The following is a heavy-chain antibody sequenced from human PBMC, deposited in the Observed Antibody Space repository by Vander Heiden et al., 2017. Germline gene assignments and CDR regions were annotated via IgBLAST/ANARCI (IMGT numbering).Heavy chain of an antibody. CDR1: GFTFRSYG. Sequence: QVQLVESGGGVVQPGRSLRLSFAASGFTFRSYGMHWVRQAPGKGLEWVAVIWYDGSNKYYADSVKGRFTISRDNSKNTLYLQMNSLRAEDTAVYYCARTYGSGIKYYYGMDVWGQGTTVTVSS. D-gene: IGHD3-10*01. CDR2: IWYDGSNK. V-gene: IGHV3-33*01. J-gene: IGHJ6*02. CDR3: ARTYGSGIKYYYGMDV.